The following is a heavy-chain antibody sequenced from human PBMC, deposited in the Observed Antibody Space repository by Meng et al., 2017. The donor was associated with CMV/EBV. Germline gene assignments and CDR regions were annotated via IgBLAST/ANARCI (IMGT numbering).Heavy chain of an antibody. CDR2: ITGGAGST. V-gene: IGHV3-23*01. D-gene: IGHD3-10*01. CDR3: AKSRGGYGSGSYYTFDS. J-gene: IGHJ4*02. CDR1: GVTFSSYA. Sequence: GGPLRLSCTASGVTFSSYAWSWVRQAPGKGLEWVSTITGGAGSTYTADSVQGRFTISTDKSKNTLYLQMSSLRGEDTAIYFCAKSRGGYGSGSYYTFDSWGQGTLVTVSS.